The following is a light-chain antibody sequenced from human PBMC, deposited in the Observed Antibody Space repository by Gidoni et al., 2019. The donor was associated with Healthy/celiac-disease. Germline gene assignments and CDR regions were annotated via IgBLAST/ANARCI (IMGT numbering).Light chain of an antibody. CDR2: DSS. CDR1: QSVGSY. J-gene: IGKJ2*01. Sequence: EIVLTQSPATLSLSPGERATLSCSPSQSVGSYLACSQQKPAQAPRLLIYDSSHRATGIPAMFSGSCSWTDFSLTISSLAPEDFAVYYCQQRSNCPRNTFGQGTKLEIK. V-gene: IGKV3-11*01. CDR3: QQRSNCPRNT.